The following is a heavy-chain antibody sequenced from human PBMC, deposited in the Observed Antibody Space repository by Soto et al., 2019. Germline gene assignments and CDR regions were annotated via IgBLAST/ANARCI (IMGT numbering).Heavy chain of an antibody. D-gene: IGHD4-4*01. Sequence: EVQLVESGGGLVKPGGSLRLSCAASRFTFSNAWMSWVRQAPGKGLEWVGRIKSKTDGGTTDYAAPVKGRFTISRDDSKNTLYLQMNSLKTEDTAVYYCTTDVGSNYVEYYYYGMDVWGQGTTVTVSS. CDR1: RFTFSNAW. CDR2: IKSKTDGGTT. V-gene: IGHV3-15*01. J-gene: IGHJ6*02. CDR3: TTDVGSNYVEYYYYGMDV.